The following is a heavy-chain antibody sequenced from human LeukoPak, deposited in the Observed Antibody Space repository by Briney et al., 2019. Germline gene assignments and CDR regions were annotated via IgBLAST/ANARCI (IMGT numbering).Heavy chain of an antibody. D-gene: IGHD6-19*01. V-gene: IGHV4-59*08. Sequence: SETLSLTCTVSGGSISSYYWSWIRQPPGKGLEWIGYIYYSGSTNYNPSLKSRVTISLDTSKNQFSLKLTSVTAADTAVYYCASDKGASGWGLGYWGQGTLVTVSS. J-gene: IGHJ4*02. CDR1: GGSISSYY. CDR3: ASDKGASGWGLGY. CDR2: IYYSGST.